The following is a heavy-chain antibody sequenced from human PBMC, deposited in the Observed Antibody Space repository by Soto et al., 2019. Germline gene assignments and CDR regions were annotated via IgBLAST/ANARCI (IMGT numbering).Heavy chain of an antibody. V-gene: IGHV3-66*01. D-gene: IGHD3-10*01. Sequence: EVQLVESGGGLVQPGGSLRLSCAASGFIVSSNYMSWVRQAPGKGLEWVSVIYTSGSTYYADSVKGRFTISRDNSKNIVYLQMNSMRAEDTAVYYCARGDGALDVWGQGTLVTVS. CDR2: IYTSGST. J-gene: IGHJ3*01. CDR3: ARGDGALDV. CDR1: GFIVSSNY.